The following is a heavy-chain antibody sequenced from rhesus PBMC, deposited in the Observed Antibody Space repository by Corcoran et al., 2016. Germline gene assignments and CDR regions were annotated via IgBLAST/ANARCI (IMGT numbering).Heavy chain of an antibody. CDR2: IYSNTNDT. J-gene: IGHJ2*01. Sequence: QVQLQESGPGLVKPSETLSLTCAVSGGSISSGNWWSWIRQPPGKGLEWIGGIYSNTNDTNYNPTLENRFTLSKDTSKTQFSLKLSSVTAADTAVYYCARGVGYSGYRSYWYFDLWSPGTPITISS. D-gene: IGHD5-30*01. CDR3: ARGVGYSGYRSYWYFDL. CDR1: GGSISSGNW. V-gene: IGHV4S12*01.